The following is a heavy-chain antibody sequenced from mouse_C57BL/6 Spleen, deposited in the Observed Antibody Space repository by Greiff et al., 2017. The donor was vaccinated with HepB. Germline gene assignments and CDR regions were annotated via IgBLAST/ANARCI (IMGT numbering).Heavy chain of an antibody. CDR2: ISDGGSYT. CDR3: AREGAYYSNPYAMDY. CDR1: GFTFSSYA. V-gene: IGHV5-4*01. Sequence: EVHLVESGGGLVKPGGSLKLSCAASGFTFSSYAMSWVRQTPEKRLEWVATISDGGSYTYYPDNVKGRFTISRDNAKNNLYLQMSHLKSEDTAMYYCAREGAYYSNPYAMDYWGQGTSVTVSS. J-gene: IGHJ4*01. D-gene: IGHD2-5*01.